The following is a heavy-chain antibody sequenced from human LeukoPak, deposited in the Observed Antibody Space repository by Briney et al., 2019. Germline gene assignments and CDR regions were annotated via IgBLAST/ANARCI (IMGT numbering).Heavy chain of an antibody. Sequence: GYLRLSCAASGFTFSSYWMHWVRQPPGKGLVWVSRINPDGSVTTHADSVEGRFTISRDNAKNTLYLQMNSLRAEDTAVYYCAKELVVVPPYLDSWGQGTLVTVSS. J-gene: IGHJ4*02. CDR1: GFTFSSYW. CDR2: INPDGSVT. D-gene: IGHD2-2*01. V-gene: IGHV3-74*01. CDR3: AKELVVVPPYLDS.